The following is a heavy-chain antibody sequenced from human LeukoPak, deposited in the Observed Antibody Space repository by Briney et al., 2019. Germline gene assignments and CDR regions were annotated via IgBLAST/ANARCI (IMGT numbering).Heavy chain of an antibody. CDR2: ISAYHGNT. CDR3: ARERTVAGGTHLYYFDY. D-gene: IGHD6-19*01. CDR1: GGTFSSYA. J-gene: IGHJ4*02. V-gene: IGHV1-18*01. Sequence: ASVKVPCKASGGTFSSYAISWVRQAPGQGLEWMGWISAYHGNTNYAQKLQGRVTMTTDTSTSTAYMELRSPRSDDTAVYYCARERTVAGGTHLYYFDYWGQGTLVTVSS.